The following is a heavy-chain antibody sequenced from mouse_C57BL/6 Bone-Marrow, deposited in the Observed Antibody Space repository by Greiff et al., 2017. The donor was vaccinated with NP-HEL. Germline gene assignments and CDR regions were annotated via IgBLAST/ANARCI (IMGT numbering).Heavy chain of an antibody. CDR3: ARGGNYVLYYFDY. V-gene: IGHV1-64*01. CDR1: GYTFTSYW. Sequence: QVQLQQPGAELVKPGASVKLSCKASGYTFTSYWMHWVKQRPGQGLEWIGMIHPNSGSTNYNEKFKSKATLTVDKSSSTAYMQLSSLTSEDSTVYYCARGGNYVLYYFDYWGQGTTLTVSS. CDR2: IHPNSGST. D-gene: IGHD2-1*01. J-gene: IGHJ2*01.